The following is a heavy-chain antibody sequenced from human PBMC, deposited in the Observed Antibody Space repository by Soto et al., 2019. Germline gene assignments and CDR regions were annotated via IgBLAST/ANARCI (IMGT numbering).Heavy chain of an antibody. V-gene: IGHV1-69*01. CDR1: GGTFSSYA. CDR2: IIPIFGTA. CDR3: ARSPFNVHWGGDCTRYFQN. D-gene: IGHD2-21*02. J-gene: IGHJ1*01. Sequence: QVPLVQSGAEVKKPWSSVKVSCTAYGGTFSSYAISWVRQAPGQGLAWMGGIIPIFGTANYAQKFQGRVTITLDESTSTDYMELSSLRSEDTAVYYCARSPFNVHWGGDCTRYFQNWCQGRLVTVSS.